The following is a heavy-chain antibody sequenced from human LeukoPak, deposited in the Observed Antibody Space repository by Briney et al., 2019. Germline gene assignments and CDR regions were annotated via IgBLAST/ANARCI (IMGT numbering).Heavy chain of an antibody. Sequence: ASVKVSCKASGYTFTSYDINWVRQATGQGLEWMGWMNPNSGNTGYAQKFQGRVTMTRNSSISTAYLELSSLRSEDTAVYYCARSPRYCSGGSCYSGTIRGWGQGTLVTVSS. J-gene: IGHJ4*02. CDR3: ARSPRYCSGGSCYSGTIRG. D-gene: IGHD2-15*01. V-gene: IGHV1-8*01. CDR1: GYTFTSYD. CDR2: MNPNSGNT.